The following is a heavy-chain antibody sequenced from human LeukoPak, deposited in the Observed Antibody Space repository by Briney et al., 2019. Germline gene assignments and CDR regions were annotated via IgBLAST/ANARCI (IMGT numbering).Heavy chain of an antibody. CDR3: ARGKKGVALKGDYYYMDV. CDR2: IDPNSGGT. V-gene: IGHV1-2*06. CDR1: GYTFTGYY. J-gene: IGHJ6*03. Sequence: ASVKVSCKASGYTFTGYYMHWVRQAPGQGLEWMGRIDPNSGGTNYAQKFQGRVTMTRDTSISTAYMELSRLRSDDTAVYYCARGKKGVALKGDYYYMDVWGKGTPVIVSS. D-gene: IGHD2-15*01.